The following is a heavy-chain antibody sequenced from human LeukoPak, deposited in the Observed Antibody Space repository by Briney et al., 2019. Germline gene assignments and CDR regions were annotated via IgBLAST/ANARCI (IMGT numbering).Heavy chain of an antibody. CDR2: ISGSGGST. CDR1: GFTFSSYA. CDR3: ATLGWGPMITFGGVIVIPRGEDY. J-gene: IGHJ4*02. D-gene: IGHD3-16*02. Sequence: GGSLRLSCAASGFTFSSYAMSWVRQAPGKGLEWVSAISGSGGSTYYADSVKGRFTISRDNSKNTLYLQMNSLRAEDTAVYYCATLGWGPMITFGGVIVIPRGEDYWGQGTLVTFSS. V-gene: IGHV3-23*01.